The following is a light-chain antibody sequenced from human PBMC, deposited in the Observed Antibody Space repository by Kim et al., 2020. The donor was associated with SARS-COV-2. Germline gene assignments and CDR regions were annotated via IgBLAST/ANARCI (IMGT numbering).Light chain of an antibody. CDR3: NSRDSRGNHWV. CDR1: SLRSYY. V-gene: IGLV3-19*01. Sequence: SSELTQDPAVSVALGQTVRITCQGDSLRSYYASWYQQNPGQAPVLVIYGKNNRPSGIPDRFSGSSSGNTASLTITGAQAEDEADYYRNSRDSRGNHWVFG. CDR2: GKN. J-gene: IGLJ3*02.